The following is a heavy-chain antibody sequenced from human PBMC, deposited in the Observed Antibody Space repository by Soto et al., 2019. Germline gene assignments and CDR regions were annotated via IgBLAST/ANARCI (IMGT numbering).Heavy chain of an antibody. V-gene: IGHV3-48*01. CDR2: ISSSSSTI. CDR1: GFTFSSYS. CDR3: ARSQSTGEQWLAVFDY. D-gene: IGHD6-19*01. Sequence: GSLRLSCAASGFTFSSYSMNWVRQAPGKGLEWVSYISSSSSTIYYADSVKGRFTISRDNAKNSLYLQMNSLRAEDTAVYYCARSQSTGEQWLAVFDYWGQGTLVTVSS. J-gene: IGHJ4*02.